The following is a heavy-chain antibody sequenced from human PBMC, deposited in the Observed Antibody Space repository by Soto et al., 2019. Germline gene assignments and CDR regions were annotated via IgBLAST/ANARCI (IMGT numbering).Heavy chain of an antibody. CDR2: IWFDGTNK. D-gene: IGHD5-12*01. Sequence: QVQLVESGGGVVQPGRSLRLSCAASGFTFSSYGMHWVRQAPGKGLEWVAVIWFDGTNKYYADSVKGRFTISRDNSKNTLHLQMNSLRAEDTAVYYCARDRGYSGYDSPRYYYGKDVWGQGTTVTVSS. V-gene: IGHV3-33*01. CDR1: GFTFSSYG. CDR3: ARDRGYSGYDSPRYYYGKDV. J-gene: IGHJ6*02.